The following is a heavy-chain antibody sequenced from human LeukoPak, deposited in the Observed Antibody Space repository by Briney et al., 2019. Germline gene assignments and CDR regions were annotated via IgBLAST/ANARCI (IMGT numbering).Heavy chain of an antibody. CDR3: AKWPSSSGYYYFDY. Sequence: PGGSLRLSCVASGFTFSRYGMHWVRQAPGKGLEWVAFISYDGSIKYYANSVKGRFTISRDNSKNTLYLQMNSLRAEDTALYYCAKWPSSSGYYYFDYWGQGTLLTVSS. CDR1: GFTFSRYG. J-gene: IGHJ4*02. CDR2: ISYDGSIK. D-gene: IGHD3-22*01. V-gene: IGHV3-30*19.